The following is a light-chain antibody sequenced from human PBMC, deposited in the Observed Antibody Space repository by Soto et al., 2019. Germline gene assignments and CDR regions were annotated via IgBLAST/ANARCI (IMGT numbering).Light chain of an antibody. CDR2: DAS. Sequence: DIQMTQSPSTLSASVGDSVTITCGASQSISNWLAWYQQKPGKAPNLLIYDASSLESGLPSRFSGSGSGTEFTLTISSLQPDDFATYYRQHYNNYPPWTFGQGTKVEIK. V-gene: IGKV1-5*01. CDR1: QSISNW. CDR3: QHYNNYPPWT. J-gene: IGKJ1*01.